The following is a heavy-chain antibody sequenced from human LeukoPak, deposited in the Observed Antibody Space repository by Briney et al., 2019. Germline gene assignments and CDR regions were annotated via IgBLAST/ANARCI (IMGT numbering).Heavy chain of an antibody. V-gene: IGHV3-15*07. Sequence: GGSLRLSCATSGFSFYNAWMNWVRQAPGKGLEWVGRIRSNSNGGTIDYAAPVKGRFTLSRDDSKDTLYLQMNSLQTEDTAVYYCATDFYDSTWGQGTLVTVSS. CDR3: ATDFYDST. J-gene: IGHJ5*02. CDR1: GFSFYNAW. CDR2: IRSNSNGGTI. D-gene: IGHD3-22*01.